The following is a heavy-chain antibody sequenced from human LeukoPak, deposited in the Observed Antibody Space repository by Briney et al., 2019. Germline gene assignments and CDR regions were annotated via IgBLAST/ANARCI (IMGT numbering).Heavy chain of an antibody. CDR2: ISSSSYYI. CDR3: ARDQNYAFDM. CDR1: EFTFSSFS. J-gene: IGHJ3*02. V-gene: IGHV3-48*02. Sequence: GSLRLSCAASEFTFSSFSMNWVRQAPGKGLEWVSYISSSSYYIYYADSVKGRFTVSRDNAKNSLYLQMNSLRDEDTAVYYCARDQNYAFDMWGQGTMVTVSS. D-gene: IGHD1-7*01.